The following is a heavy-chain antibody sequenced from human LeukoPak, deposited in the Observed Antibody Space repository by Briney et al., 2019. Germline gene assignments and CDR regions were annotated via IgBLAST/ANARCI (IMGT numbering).Heavy chain of an antibody. D-gene: IGHD3-10*01. CDR2: IYYSGST. CDR3: ARGDYYGSGSQTNWFDP. Sequence: PSETLSLTCTVSGGSISSYYWSWIRQPPGKGLEWIGYIYYSGSTNYNPSLKSRVTISVDTSKNQFSLKLGSVTAADTAVYYCARGDYYGSGSQTNWFDPWGQGTLVTVSS. CDR1: GGSISSYY. V-gene: IGHV4-59*01. J-gene: IGHJ5*02.